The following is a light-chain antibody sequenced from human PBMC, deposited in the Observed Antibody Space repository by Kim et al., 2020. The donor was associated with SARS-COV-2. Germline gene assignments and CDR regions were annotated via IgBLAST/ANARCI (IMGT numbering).Light chain of an antibody. CDR1: SSNIGSNY. Sequence: QSVLTQPPSASGTPGQRVTISCSGSSSNIGSNYVYCYQQLPGTAPKLLIYGNNQLTSVVPDRFSGSKSGTSASLAISGLRSEDEADYYCATWDDSLSGVFGGGTQLTVL. J-gene: IGLJ7*01. CDR3: ATWDDSLSGV. CDR2: GNN. V-gene: IGLV1-47*01.